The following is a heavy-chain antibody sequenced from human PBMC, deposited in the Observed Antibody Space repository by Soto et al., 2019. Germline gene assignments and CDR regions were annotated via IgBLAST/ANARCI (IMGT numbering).Heavy chain of an antibody. Sequence: GGSLRLSCAASGFTFSSYAMSWVRQAPGKGLEWVSAISGSGGSTYYADSVKGRFTISRDNSKNTLYLQMNSLRAEDTAVYYCAKVGSRVVPIARFEAQHLRSRYYFDYWGQGTLVTVSS. CDR1: GFTFSSYA. CDR2: ISGSGGST. J-gene: IGHJ4*02. D-gene: IGHD3-3*01. CDR3: AKVGSRVVPIARFEAQHLRSRYYFDY. V-gene: IGHV3-23*01.